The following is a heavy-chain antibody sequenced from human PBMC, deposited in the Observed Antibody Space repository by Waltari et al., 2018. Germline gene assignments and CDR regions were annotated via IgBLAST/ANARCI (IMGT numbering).Heavy chain of an antibody. CDR1: GGSISSGSYY. CDR2: IYTSGGT. V-gene: IGHV4-61*09. D-gene: IGHD3-3*02. Sequence: QVQLQESGPGLVKPSQTLSLTCTVSGGSISSGSYYWSWIRQPAGKGLEWIGYIYTSGGTNSNPSLKSRVTISVDTSKNQFSLKLSSVTAADTAVYYCARSGQHSGNWFDPWGQGTLVTVSS. CDR3: ARSGQHSGNWFDP. J-gene: IGHJ5*02.